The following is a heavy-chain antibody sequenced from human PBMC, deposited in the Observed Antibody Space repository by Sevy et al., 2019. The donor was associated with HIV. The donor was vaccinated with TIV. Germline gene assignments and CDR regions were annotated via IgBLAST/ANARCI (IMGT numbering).Heavy chain of an antibody. D-gene: IGHD5-12*01. J-gene: IGHJ4*02. V-gene: IGHV4-39*01. Sequence: SETLSLTCSVSGASISSRSYYWGWVRQPPGKGLEWMGNIDYSGNTYYNPALKSRVTISVDTSKNQFSLKLNSVTAADAAVYYCARLGRGERLYYFDSWGQGTLVTVSS. CDR3: ARLGRGERLYYFDS. CDR1: GASISSRSYY. CDR2: IDYSGNT.